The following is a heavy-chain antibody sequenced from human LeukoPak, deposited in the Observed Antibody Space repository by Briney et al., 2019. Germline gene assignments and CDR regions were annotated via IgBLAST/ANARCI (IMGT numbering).Heavy chain of an antibody. Sequence: GGSLRLSCTASGLTFSNAWMTWVRQAPGKGLEWVAVVSYDGSNKYYANSVKGRFTISRDKSKNTLHLQMNSLRAEDTAIYYCARDTSFAVGATLDFWGQGTLVTVSS. CDR2: VSYDGSNK. CDR1: GLTFSNAW. D-gene: IGHD1-26*01. J-gene: IGHJ4*02. CDR3: ARDTSFAVGATLDF. V-gene: IGHV3-30*03.